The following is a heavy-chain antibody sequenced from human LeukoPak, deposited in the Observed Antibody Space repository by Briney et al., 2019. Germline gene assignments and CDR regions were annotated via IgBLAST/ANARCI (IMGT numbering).Heavy chain of an antibody. CDR3: AKDSGVVVPAASH. Sequence: PGGSLRLSCAASGFTFNHYAMSWVRQAPGKGLEWVSSISGSGVSTYHADSVKGRFTISRDTSMNTLHLQMNSLRAEDTAVYYCAKDSGVVVPAASHWGQGTLVTVSS. D-gene: IGHD2-2*01. J-gene: IGHJ4*02. CDR1: GFTFNHYA. CDR2: ISGSGVST. V-gene: IGHV3-23*01.